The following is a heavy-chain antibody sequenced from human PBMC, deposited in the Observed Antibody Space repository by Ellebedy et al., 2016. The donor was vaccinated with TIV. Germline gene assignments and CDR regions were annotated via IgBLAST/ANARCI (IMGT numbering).Heavy chain of an antibody. J-gene: IGHJ3*02. V-gene: IGHV3-7*01. Sequence: GESLKISCAASGFSFSSYWMSWVRQAPGKGLEWVANTNQDGSQKYYVDSVKGRFTISRDNAKNSLYLQMGSLRVEDTAMYYCASDGSYGDYRSPTHAFVMWGQGTMVSVSS. CDR1: GFSFSSYW. CDR3: ASDGSYGDYRSPTHAFVM. D-gene: IGHD4-17*01. CDR2: TNQDGSQK.